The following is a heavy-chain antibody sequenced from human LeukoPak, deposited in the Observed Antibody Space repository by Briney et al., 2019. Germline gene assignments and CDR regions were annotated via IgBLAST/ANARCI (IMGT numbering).Heavy chain of an antibody. CDR1: GFTFSSYG. V-gene: IGHV3-30*18. Sequence: QPGRSLRLSCAASGFTFSSYGMHWVRQAPGKGLEWVAVISYDGSNKYYADSVKGRFTISRDNSKNTLYLQMNSLRAEDTAVYYCAKDHYYDSSGGFDYWGQGTLVTVSS. CDR3: AKDHYYDSSGGFDY. D-gene: IGHD3-22*01. CDR2: ISYDGSNK. J-gene: IGHJ4*02.